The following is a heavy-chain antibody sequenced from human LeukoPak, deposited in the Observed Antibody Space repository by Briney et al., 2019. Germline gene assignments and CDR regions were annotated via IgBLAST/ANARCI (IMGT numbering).Heavy chain of an antibody. D-gene: IGHD3-16*02. J-gene: IGHJ4*02. CDR3: ARGVYDYVWGSYRYFDY. V-gene: IGHV3-53*01. Sequence: PGGSLRLSCAASGFTVSSNYMSWVRQAPGKGLEWVSVIYSGGSTYYADSVKGRFTISRDNSKNTLYLQMNSLRAEDTAVYYCARGVYDYVWGSYRYFDYWGQGTLVTVSS. CDR1: GFTVSSNY. CDR2: IYSGGST.